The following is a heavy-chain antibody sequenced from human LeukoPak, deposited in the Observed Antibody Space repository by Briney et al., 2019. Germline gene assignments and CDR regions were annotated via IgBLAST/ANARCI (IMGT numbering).Heavy chain of an antibody. Sequence: ASVKVSCKASGYTFTGQYMHWVRQAPGQGLEWMGWINPNSGGTNYAQNFQGRVTMTRDTSISTAYMELSRLISDDTAVYYCARDAGTYPGRYYFDYWGQGTLVIVSS. CDR2: INPNSGGT. J-gene: IGHJ4*02. D-gene: IGHD1-26*01. CDR1: GYTFTGQY. CDR3: ARDAGTYPGRYYFDY. V-gene: IGHV1-2*02.